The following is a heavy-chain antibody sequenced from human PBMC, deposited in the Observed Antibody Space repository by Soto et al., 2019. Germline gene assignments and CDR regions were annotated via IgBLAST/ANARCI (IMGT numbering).Heavy chain of an antibody. J-gene: IGHJ4*02. CDR2: IYHSGST. CDR1: GYSISSGYY. CDR3: ARDLDYSNPIGDY. Sequence: SETLSLTCAVSGYSISSGYYWGWIRQPPGKGLEWIGSIYHSGSTYYNPSLKSRVTISVDTSKNQFSLKLSSVTAADTAVYYCARDLDYSNPIGDYWGQGTLVTVSS. V-gene: IGHV4-38-2*02. D-gene: IGHD4-4*01.